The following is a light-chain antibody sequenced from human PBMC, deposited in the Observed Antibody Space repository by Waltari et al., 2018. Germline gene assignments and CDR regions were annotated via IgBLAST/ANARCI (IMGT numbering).Light chain of an antibody. J-gene: IGLJ3*02. Sequence: QSVLTQPPSASGTPGQRVTISCSGSSSNIGSNYVYWYQQLPGTAPKLLIYRNKQRPSGVPDRFSGSKSGTSAVLASSGLRSEDEADYYCAAWEDSLSGPWVFGGGTKLTVL. V-gene: IGLV1-47*01. CDR3: AAWEDSLSGPWV. CDR1: SSNIGSNY. CDR2: RNK.